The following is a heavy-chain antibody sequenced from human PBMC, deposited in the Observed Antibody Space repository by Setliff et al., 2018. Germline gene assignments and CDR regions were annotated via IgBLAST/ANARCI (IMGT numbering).Heavy chain of an antibody. D-gene: IGHD6-19*01. CDR2: IYYSGST. CDR1: GGSVSSGSYY. CDR3: ARGETSSGWYIYYYYYMDV. V-gene: IGHV4-61*01. Sequence: SGTLSLTCTVSGGSVSSGSYYWSWIRQPPGKGLEWIGYIYYSGSTNYNPSLKSRVTISVDTSKNQFSLKLSSVTAADTAVYYCARGETSSGWYIYYYYYMDVWGKGTTVTVSS. J-gene: IGHJ6*03.